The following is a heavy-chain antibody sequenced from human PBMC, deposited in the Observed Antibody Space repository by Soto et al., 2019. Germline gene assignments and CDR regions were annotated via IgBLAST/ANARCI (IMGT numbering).Heavy chain of an antibody. CDR2: IIPIFGTA. J-gene: IGHJ6*02. D-gene: IGHD6-13*01. Sequence: GASVKVSCKASGGTFSSYAISWVRQAPGQGLEWMGGIIPIFGTANYAQKFQGRVTITADKSTSTAYMELSSLRSEDTAVCYCARVSGDSSSPYYYYGMDVWGQGTTVTVSS. CDR1: GGTFSSYA. CDR3: ARVSGDSSSPYYYYGMDV. V-gene: IGHV1-69*06.